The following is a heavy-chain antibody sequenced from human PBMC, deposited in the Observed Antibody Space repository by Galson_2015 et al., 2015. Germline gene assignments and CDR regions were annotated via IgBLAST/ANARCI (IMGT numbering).Heavy chain of an antibody. CDR2: VYHTGHT. CDR1: GVSISSSNW. Sequence: ETLSLTCPVSGVSISSSNWWLWVRQPPGKGLEWIGEVYHTGHTNYNPSLKSRVTVSVDKSKNQFSLRLSSVTAADTAVYYCASKTLAADFWGQGSLVTVSS. V-gene: IGHV4-4*02. J-gene: IGHJ4*02. CDR3: ASKTLAADF. D-gene: IGHD2-15*01.